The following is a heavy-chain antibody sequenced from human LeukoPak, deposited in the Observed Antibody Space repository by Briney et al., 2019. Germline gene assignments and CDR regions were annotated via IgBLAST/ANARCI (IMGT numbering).Heavy chain of an antibody. Sequence: PSETLSLTCAVYGGSFSGYYWSWIRQPPGKGLEWMGEINHSGSTNYNPSLKSRVTISVDTSKNQFSLKLSSVTAADTAVYYCARGYRITMIVVVIKNWFDPWGQGTLVTVSS. CDR3: ARGYRITMIVVVIKNWFDP. V-gene: IGHV4-34*01. CDR1: GGSFSGYY. J-gene: IGHJ5*02. D-gene: IGHD3-22*01. CDR2: INHSGST.